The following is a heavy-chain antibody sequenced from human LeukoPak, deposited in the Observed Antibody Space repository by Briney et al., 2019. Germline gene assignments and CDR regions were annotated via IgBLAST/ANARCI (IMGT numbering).Heavy chain of an antibody. CDR3: ARDESGYYAKPFDY. CDR2: ISSSGSTI. Sequence: GGSLRLSCAASGFTFSSYEMNWVRQAPGKGLEWVSYISSSGSTIYYADSVKGRFTISRDNAKNSLYLQMNSLRAEDTAVYYCARDESGYYAKPFDYWGQGTLVTVSS. D-gene: IGHD3-22*01. CDR1: GFTFSSYE. J-gene: IGHJ4*02. V-gene: IGHV3-48*03.